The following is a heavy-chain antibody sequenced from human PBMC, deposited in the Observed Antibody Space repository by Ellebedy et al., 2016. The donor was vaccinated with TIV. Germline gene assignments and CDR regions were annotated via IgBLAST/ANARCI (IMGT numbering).Heavy chain of an antibody. Sequence: SETLSLTCTVSGGSISSGDYYWSWIRQPQGKGLEWIGYIYYSGSTNYNPSLKSRVTISVDTSKNQFSLKLSSVTAADTAVYYCARVSGSYLSAFDIWGQGTMVTVSS. CDR3: ARVSGSYLSAFDI. CDR2: IYYSGST. CDR1: GGSISSGDYY. J-gene: IGHJ3*02. V-gene: IGHV4-61*08. D-gene: IGHD1-26*01.